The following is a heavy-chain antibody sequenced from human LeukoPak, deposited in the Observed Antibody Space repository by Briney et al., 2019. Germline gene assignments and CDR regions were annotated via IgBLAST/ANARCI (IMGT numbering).Heavy chain of an antibody. CDR2: ISYVGST. Sequence: SETLSLTCAVSDDSFSSHYWTWIRQPPGKGLEWIGYISYVGSTNYNPFLKSRVTISIDTSKNQFSLKLSSVTAADTAVYYCARDLVTVTKGFDIWGQGTMVSVSS. V-gene: IGHV4-59*11. CDR1: DDSFSSHY. D-gene: IGHD4-17*01. CDR3: ARDLVTVTKGFDI. J-gene: IGHJ3*02.